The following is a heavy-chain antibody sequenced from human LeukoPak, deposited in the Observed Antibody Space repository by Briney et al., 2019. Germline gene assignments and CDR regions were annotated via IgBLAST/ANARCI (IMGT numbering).Heavy chain of an antibody. CDR2: MNPNSGNT. CDR3: ARGRWELLDYYYYYMDV. CDR1: GYTFTSYD. V-gene: IGHV1-8*03. D-gene: IGHD1-26*01. Sequence: ASVTVSCKASGYTFTSYDINWVRQATGQGLEWMGWMNPNSGNTGYAQKFQGRVTITRNTSISTAYMELSSLRSEDTAVYYCARGRWELLDYYYYYMDVWGKGTTVTVSS. J-gene: IGHJ6*03.